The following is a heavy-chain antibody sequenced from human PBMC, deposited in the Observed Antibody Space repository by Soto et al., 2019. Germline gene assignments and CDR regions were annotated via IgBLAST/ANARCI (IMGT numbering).Heavy chain of an antibody. J-gene: IGHJ6*02. D-gene: IGHD6-13*01. CDR2: IIPIFGTA. CDR1: GGTFSSYA. CDR3: ARARKVYSSRGYGMDV. V-gene: IGHV1-69*13. Sequence: GASVKVSCKASGGTFSSYAISWVRQAPGQGLEWMGGIIPIFGTANYAQKFQGRVTITADESTSTAYMELSSLRSEDTAVYYCARARKVYSSRGYGMDVWGQGTTVTVSS.